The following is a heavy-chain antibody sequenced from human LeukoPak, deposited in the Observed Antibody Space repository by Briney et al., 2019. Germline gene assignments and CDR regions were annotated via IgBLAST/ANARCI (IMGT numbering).Heavy chain of an antibody. J-gene: IGHJ4*02. CDR3: ARQHTAATAFDY. CDR1: GFDFSSHG. D-gene: IGHD6-13*01. Sequence: GGSLRLSCAASGFDFSSHGMHWVRQAPGKGLEWVTFISYDGSNKYYADSVKGRFTISRDNSKNTLFLQMNSLRAEDTAVYYCARQHTAATAFDYWGQGTLVTVSS. V-gene: IGHV3-30*03. CDR2: ISYDGSNK.